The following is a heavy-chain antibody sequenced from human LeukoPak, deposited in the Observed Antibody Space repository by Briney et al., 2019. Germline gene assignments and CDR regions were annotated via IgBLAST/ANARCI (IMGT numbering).Heavy chain of an antibody. J-gene: IGHJ4*02. CDR3: ARGTPGSYLGY. D-gene: IGHD3-16*02. CDR2: INPSGGSA. CDR1: GYTFTSYG. V-gene: IGHV1-2*04. Sequence: ASVKVSCKASGYTFTSYGISWVRQAPGQGLEWMGIINPSGGSASDAQKFKGWVTLTRDTSINTTYMELSRLASDVTAVYFCARGTPGSYLGYWGQGTLVTVSS.